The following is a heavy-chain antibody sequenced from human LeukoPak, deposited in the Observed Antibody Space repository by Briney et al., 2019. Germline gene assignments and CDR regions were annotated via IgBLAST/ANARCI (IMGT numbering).Heavy chain of an antibody. V-gene: IGHV4-34*01. CDR3: ARVPYCSGGSCNYYYYYGVDV. Sequence: PSETLSLTCAVYGGSLSGYYWSWIRQPPGKGLEWIGEINHSGSTNYNPSLKSRVTISVDTSKNQFSLNLSSVTAADTAVYYCARVPYCSGGSCNYYYYYGVDVWGQGTTVTVSS. J-gene: IGHJ6*02. D-gene: IGHD2-15*01. CDR2: INHSGST. CDR1: GGSLSGYY.